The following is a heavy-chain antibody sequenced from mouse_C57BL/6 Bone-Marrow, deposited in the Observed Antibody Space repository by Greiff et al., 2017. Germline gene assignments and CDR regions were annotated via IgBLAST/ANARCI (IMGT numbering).Heavy chain of an antibody. J-gene: IGHJ4*01. Sequence: EVKLQRSGAELVRPGASVKLSCTASGFNIKDDYMHWVKQRPEQGLEWIGWIDPENGDTEYASKFQGKATITADTSSNTAYLQLSSLTSEDTAVYYCTPYGNYDYAMDYWGQGTSVTVSS. CDR1: GFNIKDDY. CDR2: IDPENGDT. CDR3: TPYGNYDYAMDY. V-gene: IGHV14-4*01. D-gene: IGHD2-1*01.